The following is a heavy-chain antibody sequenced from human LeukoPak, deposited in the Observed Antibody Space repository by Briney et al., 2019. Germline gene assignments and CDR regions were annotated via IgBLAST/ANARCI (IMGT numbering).Heavy chain of an antibody. Sequence: SETLSLTCTVSGGSISSSSYYWGWIRQPPGKGLEWIGSIYYSGSTYYNPSLKSRVTISVDTSKNQFSLKLSSVTAADTAVYYCARAAYDFWSGYYFPYYTDVWGKGTTVTVSS. CDR3: ARAAYDFWSGYYFPYYTDV. CDR1: GGSISSSSYY. J-gene: IGHJ6*03. D-gene: IGHD3-3*01. V-gene: IGHV4-39*07. CDR2: IYYSGST.